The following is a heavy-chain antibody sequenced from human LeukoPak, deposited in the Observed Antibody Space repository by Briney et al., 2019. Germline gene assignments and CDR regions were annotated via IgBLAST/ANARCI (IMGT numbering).Heavy chain of an antibody. J-gene: IGHJ3*02. CDR1: GFTFSSYS. Sequence: TGGSLRLSCAASGFTFSSYSMNWVRQAPGKGLEWVSSISSSSSYIYYADSVKGRFTISRDNAKNSLYLQMNSLRAEDTAVYYCARDPTGDCAFDIWGQGTMVTVSS. CDR3: ARDPTGDCAFDI. D-gene: IGHD7-27*01. V-gene: IGHV3-21*01. CDR2: ISSSSSYI.